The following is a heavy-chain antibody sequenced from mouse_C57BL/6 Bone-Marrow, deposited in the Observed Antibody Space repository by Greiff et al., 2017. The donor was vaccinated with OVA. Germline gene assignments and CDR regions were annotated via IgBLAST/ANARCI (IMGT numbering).Heavy chain of an antibody. J-gene: IGHJ2*01. CDR1: GYTFTDYY. V-gene: IGHV1-26*01. CDR2: INPNNGGT. Sequence: EVQLQQSGPELVKPGASVKISCKASGYTFTDYYMNWVKQSHGKSLEWIGDINPNNGGTSYNQKFKGKATLIVDKSSSTAYMELRSLTSEDSAVYYCARGDYWGQGTTLTVSS. CDR3: ARGDY.